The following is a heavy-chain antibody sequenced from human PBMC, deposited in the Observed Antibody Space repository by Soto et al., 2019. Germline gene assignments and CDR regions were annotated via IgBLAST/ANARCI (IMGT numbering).Heavy chain of an antibody. CDR1: GGSISSTRYY. CDR2: TYYTGST. Sequence: QLQLQESGPGLVKPSETLSLTCTVSGGSISSTRYYWGWIRQPPGKGLEWIGTTYYTGSTYYNPSLKSRVTRSVDMSKNQFSLKVRSVTAADTAVYYCVSGPGTTADYWGQGTLVTVSS. J-gene: IGHJ4*02. CDR3: VSGPGTTADY. D-gene: IGHD1-1*01. V-gene: IGHV4-39*01.